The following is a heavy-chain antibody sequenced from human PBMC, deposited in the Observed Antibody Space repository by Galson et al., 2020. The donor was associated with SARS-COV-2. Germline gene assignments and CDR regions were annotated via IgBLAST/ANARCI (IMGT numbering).Heavy chain of an antibody. CDR3: ARAVHYSNYYYYMDV. V-gene: IGHV1-8*01. Sequence: ASVKVSCKASGYTFTSYDINWVRQATGQGLEWMGWMNPNSGNTGYAQKFQGRVTMTRNTSISTAYMELSSLRSEDTAVYYCARAVHYSNYYYYMDVWGKGTTVTVSS. D-gene: IGHD4-4*01. CDR2: MNPNSGNT. CDR1: GYTFTSYD. J-gene: IGHJ6*03.